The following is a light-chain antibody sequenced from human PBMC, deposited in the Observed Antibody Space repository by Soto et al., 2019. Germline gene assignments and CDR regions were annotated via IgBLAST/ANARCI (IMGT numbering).Light chain of an antibody. CDR2: WAS. J-gene: IGKJ2*01. V-gene: IGKV4-1*01. Sequence: DIVMTQSPYSLAVSLGEMSTINCKSSQSALYSSNNKNYLAWYQQKAGQPPKLLFYWASTREPGVPDRFGGSGSGTDFTLTINSLQAEDVAVYYCHQYYATPHTFGQGTKLEI. CDR3: HQYYATPHT. CDR1: QSALYSSNNKNY.